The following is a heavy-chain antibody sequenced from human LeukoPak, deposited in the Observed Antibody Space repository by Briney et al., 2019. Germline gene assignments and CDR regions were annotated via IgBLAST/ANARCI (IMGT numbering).Heavy chain of an antibody. Sequence: PGGSLRLSCAASGFTFSSYEMNWVRQAPGKGLEGVSYISSSGSTIYYADSVKGRFTISRDNAKNSLYLQMNSLSAEDTAVYYCAELGITMIGGVWGKGTTVTISS. CDR3: AELGITMIGGV. J-gene: IGHJ6*04. V-gene: IGHV3-48*03. CDR1: GFTFSSYE. CDR2: ISSSGSTI. D-gene: IGHD3-10*02.